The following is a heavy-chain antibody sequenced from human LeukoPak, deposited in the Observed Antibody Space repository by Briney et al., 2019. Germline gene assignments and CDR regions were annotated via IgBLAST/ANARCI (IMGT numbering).Heavy chain of an antibody. CDR3: ARDYYGSGRPAFDY. V-gene: IGHV4-59*12. D-gene: IGHD3-10*01. CDR1: GGSISSYY. J-gene: IGHJ4*02. Sequence: PSETLSLTCTVSGGSISSYYWSWIRQPPGKGLEWIGYIYYSGSTNYNPFLKSRVTISVDKSKNQFSLKLSSVTAADTAVYYCARDYYGSGRPAFDYWGQGTLVTVSS. CDR2: IYYSGST.